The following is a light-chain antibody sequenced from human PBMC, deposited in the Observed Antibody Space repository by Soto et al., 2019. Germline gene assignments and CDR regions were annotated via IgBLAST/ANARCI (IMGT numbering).Light chain of an antibody. CDR1: QTISTW. J-gene: IGKJ4*01. V-gene: IGKV1-5*01. Sequence: DIQLTHSPSTLSGSVGDRVTITCRASQTISTWMAWYQQKPGKAPKLLMYDASSLESGVSSRFSGSGSGTEFTLIISSLQPDDFATYYCQQYKTSLLTFGGGTKVGIK. CDR3: QQYKTSLLT. CDR2: DAS.